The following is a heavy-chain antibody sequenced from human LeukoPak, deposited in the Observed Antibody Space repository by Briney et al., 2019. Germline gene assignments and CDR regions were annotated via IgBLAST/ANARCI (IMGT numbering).Heavy chain of an antibody. V-gene: IGHV4-61*02. CDR1: GGSISSGSYY. D-gene: IGHD3-22*01. Sequence: PSETLSLTCTVSGGSISSGSYYWSWIRQPAGKGLEWIGRIYTSGSTNYNPSLKSRVTISVDTSKNQFSLKLSSVTAADTAVYYCARVFSTNYYDNRGWFDPWGQGTLVTASS. CDR2: IYTSGST. CDR3: ARVFSTNYYDNRGWFDP. J-gene: IGHJ5*02.